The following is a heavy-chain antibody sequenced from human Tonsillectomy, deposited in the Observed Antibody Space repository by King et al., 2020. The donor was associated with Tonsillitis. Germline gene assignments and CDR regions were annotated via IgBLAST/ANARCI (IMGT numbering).Heavy chain of an antibody. CDR1: GGSISSYY. V-gene: IGHV4-59*01. CDR3: ATGGWSGYYYAMDV. D-gene: IGHD2-15*01. Sequence: VQLQESGPGLVKPSETLSLTCTVSGGSISSYYWSWVRQPPGKGLEWIGCIYYSGTTYYNPSLKSRVTISVDTSKNQFSLRLSSVTAADPAVYYCATGGWSGYYYAMDVWGQGTTVTVSS. CDR2: IYYSGTT. J-gene: IGHJ6*02.